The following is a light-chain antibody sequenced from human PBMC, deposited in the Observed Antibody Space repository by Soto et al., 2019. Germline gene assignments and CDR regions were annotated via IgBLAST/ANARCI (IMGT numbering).Light chain of an antibody. V-gene: IGLV1-44*01. CDR3: AAWDDSLNARGV. Sequence: QSVLTQPPSASGTPGQRVTTSCSGSRSNIVSNAVSWYQQLPGTAPKLLIYNDNQRPSGVPDRFSASKSGTSASLAISGLQAEDEADYCCAAWDDSLNARGVFGGGTKVTVL. CDR1: RSNIVSNA. CDR2: NDN. J-gene: IGLJ3*02.